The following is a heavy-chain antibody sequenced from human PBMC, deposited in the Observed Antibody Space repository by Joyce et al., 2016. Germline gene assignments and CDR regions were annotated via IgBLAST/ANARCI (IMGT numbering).Heavy chain of an antibody. CDR1: GYSFTSYW. D-gene: IGHD2-15*01. J-gene: IGHJ5*02. CDR3: ARPRYCSGGSCLNWFDP. CDR2: IDPSDSYT. Sequence: EVQLVQSGAEVKKPGESLRISCKCSGYSFTSYWSNWVRQMPGKGLEWMGSIDPSDSYTNYSPSFQGHVTISADKSISTAYLQWSSLKASDTAMYYCARPRYCSGGSCLNWFDPWGQGTLVTVSS. V-gene: IGHV5-10-1*01.